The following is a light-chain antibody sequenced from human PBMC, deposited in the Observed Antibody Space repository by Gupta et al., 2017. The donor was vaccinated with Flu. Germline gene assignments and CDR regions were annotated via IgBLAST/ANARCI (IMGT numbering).Light chain of an antibody. CDR1: QGIRDH. Sequence: GDTVTITCRAGQGIRDHLGWYQQKPGRVPRLLIYAAYNLKSGVPSRFSGSTSGTEFTLTITNLQAEDFATYYCLQHFSYPWTFGQGTRVDIK. CDR2: AAY. CDR3: LQHFSYPWT. V-gene: IGKV1-17*02. J-gene: IGKJ1*01.